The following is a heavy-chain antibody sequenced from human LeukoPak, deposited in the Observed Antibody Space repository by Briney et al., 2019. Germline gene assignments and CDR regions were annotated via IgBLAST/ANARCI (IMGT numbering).Heavy chain of an antibody. CDR1: GFTFSSYE. CDR2: ISSSGSTI. Sequence: GGSLRLSCAASGFTFSSYEMNWVRQAPGKGLEWVSYISSSGSTIYYADSVKGRFTISRDNAKNSLYLQMNSLRAEDTAVYYCARDFFLDHYAFDIWGQGTMVTVSS. J-gene: IGHJ3*02. D-gene: IGHD3/OR15-3a*01. CDR3: ARDFFLDHYAFDI. V-gene: IGHV3-48*03.